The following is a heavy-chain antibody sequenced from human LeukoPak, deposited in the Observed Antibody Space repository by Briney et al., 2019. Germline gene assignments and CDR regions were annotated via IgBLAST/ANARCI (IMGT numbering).Heavy chain of an antibody. CDR3: AKDTDIYYYYYDMDV. Sequence: GGSLRLSCAASGFTFSSYAMNWVRQAPGKGLEWVSGISGSGDRTYYADSVKGRFTISRDNSKNTLYLQINSLGAEDTAVYFCAKDTDIYYYYYDMDVWGQGTTVTVSS. V-gene: IGHV3-23*01. D-gene: IGHD3-9*01. J-gene: IGHJ6*02. CDR2: ISGSGDRT. CDR1: GFTFSSYA.